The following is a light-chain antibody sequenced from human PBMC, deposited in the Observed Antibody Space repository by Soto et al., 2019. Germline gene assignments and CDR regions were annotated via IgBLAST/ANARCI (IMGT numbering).Light chain of an antibody. CDR1: QSVSSD. CDR3: QQYNNWPRT. J-gene: IGKJ1*01. V-gene: IGKV3-15*01. CDR2: GAS. Sequence: EIVMTQSPATLSVSPGERATLSCRASQSVSSDLAWYHQKPGQAPRLLIYGASTRATGIPARFSGSRSGTELTLTINTLQSEDFEVYYGQQYNNWPRTFGQGTKVEIK.